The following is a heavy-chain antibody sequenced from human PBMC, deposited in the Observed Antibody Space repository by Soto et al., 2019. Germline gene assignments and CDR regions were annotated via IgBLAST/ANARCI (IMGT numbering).Heavy chain of an antibody. CDR3: AVGADDYGDLLNRFDP. V-gene: IGHV1-58*01. D-gene: IGHD4-17*01. J-gene: IGHJ5*02. CDR1: GFTFTSSA. Sequence: SVKVSCKASGFTFTSSAVQWVRQARGQRLEWIGWIVVGSGNTNYAQKFQERVTITRDMSTGTAYMELSSLRSEDTAVYYCAVGADDYGDLLNRFDPWGQGTLVTVSS. CDR2: IVVGSGNT.